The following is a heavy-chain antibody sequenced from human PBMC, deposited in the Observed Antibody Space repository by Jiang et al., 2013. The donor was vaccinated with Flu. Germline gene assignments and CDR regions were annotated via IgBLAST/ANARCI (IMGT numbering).Heavy chain of an antibody. D-gene: IGHD2-15*01. J-gene: IGHJ4*02. CDR2: ISYGGGNK. CDR1: GFTFSNSA. Sequence: AASGFTFSNSAMHWVRQAPGKGLEWVALISYGGGNKYYADSVKGRFTISRDNSKNTLYLEMNNLRPEDTSIYYCAREAVVVAAATYGQWGQGTLVTVSS. V-gene: IGHV3-30-3*01. CDR3: AREAVVVAAATYGQ.